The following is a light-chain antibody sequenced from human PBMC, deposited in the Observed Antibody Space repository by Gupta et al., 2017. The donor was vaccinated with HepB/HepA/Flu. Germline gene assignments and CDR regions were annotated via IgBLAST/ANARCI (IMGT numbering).Light chain of an antibody. CDR1: SSDVGGYNY. J-gene: IGLJ1*01. V-gene: IGLV2-11*01. Sequence: QSALTQPRSVSGSPGQSVTISCTGTSSDVGGYNYDSWYQQHPGKAPKLMIYDVSKRPSGVPDRFSGSKSGNTASLTISGRKAEDEADYYCCADAGSDTFVFGTGTKVTVL. CDR2: DVS. CDR3: CADAGSDTFV.